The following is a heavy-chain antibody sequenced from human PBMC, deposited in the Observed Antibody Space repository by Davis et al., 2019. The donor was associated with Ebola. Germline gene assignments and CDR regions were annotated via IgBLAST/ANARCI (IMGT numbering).Heavy chain of an antibody. V-gene: IGHV3-7*03. D-gene: IGHD3-16*02. CDR3: ARGRCPPGTTFGGVIAAS. CDR2: IKQDGSEQ. CDR1: GFTFSSFW. J-gene: IGHJ5*01. Sequence: PGGSLRLSCAASGFTFSSFWMSWVRQAPGKGLEWVANIKQDGSEQYYMDSVKGRFTISRDNAKNSLYLQMNSLRAEDTAVYYCARGRCPPGTTFGGVIAASWGHGTLVTVSS.